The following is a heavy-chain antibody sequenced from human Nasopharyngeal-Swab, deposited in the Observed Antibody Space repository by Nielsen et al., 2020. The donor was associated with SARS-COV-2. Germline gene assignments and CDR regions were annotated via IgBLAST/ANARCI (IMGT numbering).Heavy chain of an antibody. D-gene: IGHD2/OR15-2a*01. CDR1: GFTFSSYW. CDR2: IKQDGSEK. V-gene: IGHV3-7*01. CDR3: ARGFYGGASGDYYYYYGMDV. J-gene: IGHJ6*02. Sequence: GESLKISCAASGFTFSSYWMSWVRQAPGKGLEWVANIKQDGSEKYYVDSVKGRFTVSRDNAKNSLYLQMNSLRAEDTAVYYCARGFYGGASGDYYYYYGMDVWGQGTTVTVSS.